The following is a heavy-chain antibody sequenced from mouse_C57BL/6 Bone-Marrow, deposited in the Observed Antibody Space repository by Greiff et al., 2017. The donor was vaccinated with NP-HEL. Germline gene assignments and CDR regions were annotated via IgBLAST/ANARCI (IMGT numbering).Heavy chain of an antibody. CDR3: ARATYYYYDEAMDY. D-gene: IGHD2-4*01. CDR1: GYTFTDYY. V-gene: IGHV1-26*01. CDR2: INPNNGGT. J-gene: IGHJ4*01. Sequence: EVQLQQSGPELVKPGASVKISCKASGYTFTDYYVNWVKQSPGKSLEWIGDINPNNGGTSYNQKFKGKATLTVDKSSSTAYMQLRSLTSEDSAVYYCARATYYYYDEAMDYWGQGTSVTVSS.